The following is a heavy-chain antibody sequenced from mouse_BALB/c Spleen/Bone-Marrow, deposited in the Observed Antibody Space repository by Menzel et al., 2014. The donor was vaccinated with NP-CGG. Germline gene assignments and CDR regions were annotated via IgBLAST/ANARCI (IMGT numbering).Heavy chain of an antibody. Sequence: EVQLQQSGPGLVKPGASVKMSCKASGYTFTDYYMDWVKQSHGESFEWIGRVNPYNGGTSYNQKFKGKATLTVDKSSSTAYMELNSLTSEDSAVYYCSYDYFDYWGQGTTLTVSS. J-gene: IGHJ2*01. D-gene: IGHD1-1*01. CDR3: SYDYFDY. CDR1: GYTFTDYY. CDR2: VNPYNGGT. V-gene: IGHV1-19*01.